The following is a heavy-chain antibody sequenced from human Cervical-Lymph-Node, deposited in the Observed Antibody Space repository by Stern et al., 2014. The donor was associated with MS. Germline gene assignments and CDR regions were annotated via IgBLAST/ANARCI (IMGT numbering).Heavy chain of an antibody. CDR1: GYTFTDYG. D-gene: IGHD6-6*01. J-gene: IGHJ4*02. CDR2: ISAYNGNT. V-gene: IGHV1-18*01. Sequence: VQLVESGAEVRKPGTSVKVSCKASGYTFTDYGITWVRQAPGQGLEWMWWISAYNGNTNYAQMLQGRVTMTTDKSTSTAYMELRSLNSDDTAIYFCARSSFSNSSLFDYWGQGTLLTVSS. CDR3: ARSSFSNSSLFDY.